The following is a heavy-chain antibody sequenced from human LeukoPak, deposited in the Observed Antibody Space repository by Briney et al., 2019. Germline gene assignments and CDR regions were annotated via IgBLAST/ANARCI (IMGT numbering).Heavy chain of an antibody. D-gene: IGHD3-22*01. J-gene: IGHJ5*02. CDR2: ITSSGDNT. CDR3: VRGSRGNYDT. CDR1: GFTFTSYA. V-gene: IGHV3-23*01. Sequence: GGSLRLSCAASGFTFTSYAMCWVRQAPGKGLQWVSSITSSGDNTYYADFVKGRFTISRDNTKITLHLQVNSLRAEDTAVYYCVRGSRGNYDTWGPGTLVTVSS.